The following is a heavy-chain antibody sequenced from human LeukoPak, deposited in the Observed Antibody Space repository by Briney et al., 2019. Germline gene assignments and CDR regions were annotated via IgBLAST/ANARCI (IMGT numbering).Heavy chain of an antibody. CDR2: IMSIFATA. D-gene: IGHD2-21*01. CDR3: ASNCGGDCYSLNWFDP. J-gene: IGHJ5*02. V-gene: IGHV1-69*13. CDR1: GGTFSSYA. Sequence: ASVKVSCKASGGTFSSYAINWMRHAPGQGLEWMGGIMSIFATANYAQKFQGRVTITADESTSTAYMELSSLRSEDTAVYYCASNCGGDCYSLNWFDPWGQGTLVTVSS.